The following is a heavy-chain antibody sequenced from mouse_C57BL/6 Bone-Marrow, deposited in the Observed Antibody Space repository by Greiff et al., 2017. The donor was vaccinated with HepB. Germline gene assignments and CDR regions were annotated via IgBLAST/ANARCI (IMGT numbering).Heavy chain of an antibody. Sequence: QVQLQQPGAELVKPGASVKLSCKASGYTFTSYWMQWVKQRPGQGLEWIGEIDPSDSYTNYNQKFKGKATLTVDTSSSTAYMQLSSLTSEDSAVYYCARAVQLRLHYAMDYWGQGTSVTVSS. D-gene: IGHD3-2*02. V-gene: IGHV1-50*01. CDR1: GYTFTSYW. CDR3: ARAVQLRLHYAMDY. CDR2: IDPSDSYT. J-gene: IGHJ4*01.